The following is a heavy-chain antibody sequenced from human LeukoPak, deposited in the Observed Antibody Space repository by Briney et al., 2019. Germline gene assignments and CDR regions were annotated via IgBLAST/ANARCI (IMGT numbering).Heavy chain of an antibody. CDR1: GGSISSSSYY. J-gene: IGHJ4*02. V-gene: IGHV4-39*07. CDR2: IYYSGST. CDR3: ARERLAAGFYYFDY. D-gene: IGHD6-13*01. Sequence: MPSETLSPTCTVSGGSISSSSYYWGWIRQPPGKGLEWIGGIYYSGSTYYNPSLKSRVTISVDTSKNQFSLKLSSVTAADTAVYYCARERLAAGFYYFDYWGQGTLVTVSS.